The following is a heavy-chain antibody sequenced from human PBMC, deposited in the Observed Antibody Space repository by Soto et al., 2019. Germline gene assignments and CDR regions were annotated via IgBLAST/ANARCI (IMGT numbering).Heavy chain of an antibody. CDR1: GFTFSSSA. D-gene: IGHD6-19*01. CDR2: IRVGGGDT. CDR3: AKCSVGTVRSSGWCNWFDP. V-gene: IGHV3-23*01. Sequence: EVRLLESGGGLAQPGGSLRLSCAASGFTFSSSAMNWVRQAPGKGLEWVSSIRVGGGDTFYADSVRGRFTVSRDISRNTSYLQMNSLRAEDTAIYYCAKCSVGTVRSSGWCNWFDPWGQGTLVTVSS. J-gene: IGHJ5*02.